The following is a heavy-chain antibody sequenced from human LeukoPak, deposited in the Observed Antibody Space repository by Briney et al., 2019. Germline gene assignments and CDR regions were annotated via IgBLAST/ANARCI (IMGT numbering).Heavy chain of an antibody. CDR1: GFTFSSPA. CDR2: ITPSGDGT. D-gene: IGHD6-13*01. CDR3: AKEGSSSWAKMDV. V-gene: IGHV3-23*01. Sequence: GGSLRLSCAASGFTFSSPAMSWVRQTPGKGLEWVSSITPSGDGTYYAASVKGRFTISRDNSKNTLYLQMNSLRAEDTAVYYCAKEGSSSWAKMDVWGKGTTVTVSS. J-gene: IGHJ6*04.